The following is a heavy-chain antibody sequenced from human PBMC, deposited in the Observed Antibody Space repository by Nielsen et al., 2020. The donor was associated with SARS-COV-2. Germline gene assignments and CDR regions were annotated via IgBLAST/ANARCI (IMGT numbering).Heavy chain of an antibody. D-gene: IGHD6-19*01. CDR3: ARPGSAWPDWYFDL. CDR1: GGSISSSGDY. Sequence: SETLSLTCNVSGGSISSSGDYWGWIRQPPGKGLEWIGSIYHRGTTYYNPSLQSRVTISVATSKNQFSLKVTSVTAADTAVYYCARPGSAWPDWYFDLWGRSTLVTVSS. J-gene: IGHJ2*01. CDR2: IYHRGTT. V-gene: IGHV4-39*01.